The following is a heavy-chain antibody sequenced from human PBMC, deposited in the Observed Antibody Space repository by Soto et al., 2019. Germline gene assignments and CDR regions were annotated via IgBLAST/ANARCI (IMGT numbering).Heavy chain of an antibody. CDR1: GGSFSGYY. CDR3: ARGLGYCSGGSCYGRYFDY. D-gene: IGHD2-15*01. J-gene: IGHJ4*02. V-gene: IGHV4-34*01. CDR2: INHSGST. Sequence: QVQLQQWGAGLLKPSETLSLTCAVYGGSFSGYYWSWIRQPPGKGLEWIGEINHSGSTNYNPSLKSRDTISVDTSKNQFSLKLSSVTAADTAVYYCARGLGYCSGGSCYGRYFDYWGQGTLVTVSS.